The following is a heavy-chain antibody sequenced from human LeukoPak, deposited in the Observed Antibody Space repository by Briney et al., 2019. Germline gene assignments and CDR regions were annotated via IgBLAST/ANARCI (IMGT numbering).Heavy chain of an antibody. CDR2: IYYSGST. D-gene: IGHD6-19*01. J-gene: IGHJ4*02. V-gene: IGHV4-59*08. CDR3: ARRGYSSGWYLDSYFDY. CDR1: GGSISSYY. Sequence: SETLSLTCTVSGGSISSYYWSWIRQPPGKGLEWIGYIYYSGSTNYNPSLKSRVTISVDTSKNQFSLKLSSVTAADTAVYYCARRGYSSGWYLDSYFDYWGQGTLVTVSS.